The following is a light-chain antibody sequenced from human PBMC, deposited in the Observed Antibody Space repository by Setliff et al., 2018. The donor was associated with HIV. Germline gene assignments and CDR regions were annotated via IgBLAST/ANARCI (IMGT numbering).Light chain of an antibody. Sequence: QSALTQPASVSGSPGQSITISCFETSSDVSWYQQHPGRAPKLIISDVTNRPSGISNRFSGSKSGDTASLTISGLQAEDEADYYCQSYDSSLSAVFGTGTKVTVL. CDR3: QSYDSSLSAV. CDR1: SSD. J-gene: IGLJ1*01. V-gene: IGLV2-14*03. CDR2: DVT.